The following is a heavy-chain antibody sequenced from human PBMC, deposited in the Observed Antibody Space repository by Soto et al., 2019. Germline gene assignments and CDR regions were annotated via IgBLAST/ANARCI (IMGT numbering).Heavy chain of an antibody. J-gene: IGHJ4*02. V-gene: IGHV3-7*01. CDR3: SRSLDS. Sequence: PGGSLRLSCAASGLTFSTYWMDWVRQTPGKGLEWVANINQDGSEKNYVDSVKGRFTISRDNAKNTLTLQMSSLTAEDSALYYCSRSLDSWGQGTLVTVSS. CDR1: GLTFSTYW. CDR2: INQDGSEK.